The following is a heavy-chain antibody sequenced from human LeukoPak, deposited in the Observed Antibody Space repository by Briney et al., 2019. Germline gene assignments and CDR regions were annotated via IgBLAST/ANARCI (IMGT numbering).Heavy chain of an antibody. V-gene: IGHV4-39*01. CDR3: ARQKLGTIVGAQYYFDY. Sequence: SETLSLTCTVSGGSISSSSYYWGWIRQPPGKGLEWIGSIYYSGSTYYNPSLKSRVTISVDTSKNQFSLKLSSVTAADTAVYYCARQKLGTIVGAQYYFDYWGQGTLVTVSS. D-gene: IGHD1-26*01. J-gene: IGHJ4*02. CDR2: IYYSGST. CDR1: GGSISSSSYY.